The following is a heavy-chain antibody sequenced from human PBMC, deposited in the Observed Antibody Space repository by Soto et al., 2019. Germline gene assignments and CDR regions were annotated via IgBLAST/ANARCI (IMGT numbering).Heavy chain of an antibody. CDR2: IIPIFGTA. D-gene: IGHD3-22*01. CDR1: GGTFSSYA. Sequence: QVQLVQSGAEVKKPGSSVKVSCKASGGTFSSYAISWVRQAPGQGLEWMGGIIPIFGTANYAQKFQGRVTITADESTSTAYMELSSLRSEDTAVYYCARYRYYDSSGYPSYNWFDPWGQGTLVTVSS. CDR3: ARYRYYDSSGYPSYNWFDP. V-gene: IGHV1-69*12. J-gene: IGHJ5*02.